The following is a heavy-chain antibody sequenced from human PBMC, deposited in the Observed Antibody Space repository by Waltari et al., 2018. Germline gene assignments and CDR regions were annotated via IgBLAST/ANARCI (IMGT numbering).Heavy chain of an antibody. J-gene: IGHJ6*02. D-gene: IGHD2-8*02. V-gene: IGHV4-31*03. Sequence: QVQLQESGPGLVKPSQPLSPTCTVSGGSISRGGHYWNWSRQHPGKGLEWIGYIYHSGSTYYNPSLKSRVTISVDRSKNQFSLKLSSVTAADTAVYYCARDLVAGGGMDVWGQGTTVTVSS. CDR3: ARDLVAGGGMDV. CDR2: IYHSGST. CDR1: GGSISRGGHY.